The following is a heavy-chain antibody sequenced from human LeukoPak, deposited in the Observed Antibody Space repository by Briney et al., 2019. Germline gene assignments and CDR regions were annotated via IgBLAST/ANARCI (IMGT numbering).Heavy chain of an antibody. Sequence: GGSLRLSCAASGFTFSNAWMSWVRQAPGKGLEWVGRIKSKTDGGTTDYAAPVKGGFTISRDDSKNTLYLQMNSLKTEDTAVYYCTTDYRAGGRHRPGYMDVWGKGTTVTVSS. CDR1: GFTFSNAW. J-gene: IGHJ6*03. CDR3: TTDYRAGGRHRPGYMDV. V-gene: IGHV3-15*01. D-gene: IGHD3-16*02. CDR2: IKSKTDGGTT.